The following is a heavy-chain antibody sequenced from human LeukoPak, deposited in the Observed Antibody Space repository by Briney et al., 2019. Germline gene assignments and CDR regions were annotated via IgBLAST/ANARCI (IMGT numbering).Heavy chain of an antibody. CDR2: MNPNSGNT. CDR1: GYTFTNYN. V-gene: IGHV1-8*01. CDR3: ARRVADHFDY. Sequence: ASVNVSCKASGYTFTNYNIHWVRQASGHGLEGMGGMNPNSGNTDSTQKFQGKLSMTRDTSVSTAYMELTSLRSDDTAVYYCARRVADHFDYWGQGNLVTVSS. D-gene: IGHD6-19*01. J-gene: IGHJ4*02.